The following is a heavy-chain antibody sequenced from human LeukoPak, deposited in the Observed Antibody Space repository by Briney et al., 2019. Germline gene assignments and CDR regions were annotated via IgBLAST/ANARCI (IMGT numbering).Heavy chain of an antibody. Sequence: SETLSLTCTVSGGSISSGYWSWIQQPPGDGLEWIGYIFFAGNTNYNPSLRSRITISIDTSKNQFSLHLSSVTAADTAVYYCARHGGVAPFDYWGQGTLVTVSS. CDR1: GGSISSGY. CDR2: IFFAGNT. V-gene: IGHV4-59*08. D-gene: IGHD2-8*02. J-gene: IGHJ4*02. CDR3: ARHGGVAPFDY.